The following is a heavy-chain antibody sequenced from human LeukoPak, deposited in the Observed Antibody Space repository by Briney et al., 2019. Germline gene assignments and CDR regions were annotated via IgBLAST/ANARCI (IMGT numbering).Heavy chain of an antibody. CDR3: ARSITMVREVIGGWFDP. D-gene: IGHD3-10*01. J-gene: IGHJ5*02. Sequence: GGSLRLSCAASGFTFSSYSMNWVRQAPGKGLEWVSSISSSSSYIYYADSVKGRFTISRDNAKNSLYLQMNSLRAEDTALYYCARSITMVREVIGGWFDPWGQGTLVTVSS. V-gene: IGHV3-21*04. CDR2: ISSSSSYI. CDR1: GFTFSSYS.